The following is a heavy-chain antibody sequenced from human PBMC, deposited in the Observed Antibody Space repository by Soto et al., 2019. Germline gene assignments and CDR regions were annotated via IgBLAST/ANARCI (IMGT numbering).Heavy chain of an antibody. D-gene: IGHD6-6*01. CDR2: IIPSGGST. Sequence: GGSRGLSCGASGFTSSCYGMSGGGQAQGKGLEWVSGIIPSGGSTYSADAAKGRFTISRENSKNTLYLQMNSLRAEDTAVYYCARDRIAARGYYYYGMDVSGQGPTVTVSS. CDR1: GFTSSCYG. CDR3: ARDRIAARGYYYYGMDV. V-gene: IGHV3-23*01. J-gene: IGHJ6*02.